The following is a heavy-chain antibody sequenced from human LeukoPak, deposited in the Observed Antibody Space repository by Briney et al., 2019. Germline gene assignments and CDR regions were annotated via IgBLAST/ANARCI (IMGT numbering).Heavy chain of an antibody. Sequence: EASVKVSCKASGYTFTSYYMHWVRQAPGQGLEWMGWISAYNGNTNYAQKLQGRVTMTTDTSTSTAYMELRSLRSDDTAVYYCARDNIWGVRGVIITYGMDVWGQGTTVTVSS. J-gene: IGHJ6*02. CDR2: ISAYNGNT. D-gene: IGHD3-10*01. V-gene: IGHV1-18*04. CDR3: ARDNIWGVRGVIITYGMDV. CDR1: GYTFTSYY.